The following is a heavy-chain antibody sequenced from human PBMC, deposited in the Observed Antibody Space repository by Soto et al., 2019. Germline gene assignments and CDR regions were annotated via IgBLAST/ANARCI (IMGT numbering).Heavy chain of an antibody. CDR1: GFTFSSYG. D-gene: IGHD2-2*01. CDR2: ISYDGSNK. Sequence: GGSLRLSCAASGFTFSSYGMHWVRQAPGKGLEWVAVISYDGSNKYYADSVKGRFTISRDNSKNTLYLKMNSLRAEDTAVYYCAKVKSPAAAHNWFDPWGQGTLVTVS. V-gene: IGHV3-30*18. J-gene: IGHJ5*02. CDR3: AKVKSPAAAHNWFDP.